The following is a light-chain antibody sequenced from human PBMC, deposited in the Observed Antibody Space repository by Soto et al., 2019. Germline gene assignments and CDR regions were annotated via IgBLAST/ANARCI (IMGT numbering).Light chain of an antibody. CDR3: NSYTSSNTLYV. V-gene: IGLV2-14*01. Sequence: QSVLTQPPSASGSPGQSVTISCTGTSSDVGAYDYVSWYQQHPGKAPKLMIYEVSHRPSGVSNRFSGSKSGNTASLTISGLQADDEADYYCNSYTSSNTLYVFGTGTKVTVL. J-gene: IGLJ1*01. CDR2: EVS. CDR1: SSDVGAYDY.